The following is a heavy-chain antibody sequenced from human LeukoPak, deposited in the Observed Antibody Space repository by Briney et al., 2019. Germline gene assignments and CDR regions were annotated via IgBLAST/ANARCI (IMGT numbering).Heavy chain of an antibody. CDR1: GGSISSYY. CDR3: AAWRYCSGGSCYGNYYLDV. D-gene: IGHD2-15*01. V-gene: IGHV4-59*08. CDR2: IYYSGST. Sequence: SETLSLTCTVSGGSISSYYWNWIRHPPGKGLEWIGYIYYSGSTNYNPSLKSRVTISVDTSKHQFSLKLSSAAAADTALYYCAAWRYCSGGSCYGNYYLDVWGKGTTVTVSS. J-gene: IGHJ6*03.